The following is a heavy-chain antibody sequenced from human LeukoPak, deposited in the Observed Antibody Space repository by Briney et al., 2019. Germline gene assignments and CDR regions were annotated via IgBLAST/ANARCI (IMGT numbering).Heavy chain of an antibody. CDR3: ARDTVDCPFVISLDY. D-gene: IGHD3-10*01. CDR1: GFTFRTYA. Sequence: GGSLRLSCAASGFTFRTYALNWVRQAPGKGLEWVSHISSGGNTEYYVYSERGRFIMSRDNGKNLLFLQMNRLTAEDTTVYYCARDTVDCPFVISLDYWGQGTLVTVSS. CDR2: ISSGGNTE. J-gene: IGHJ4*02. V-gene: IGHV3-48*03.